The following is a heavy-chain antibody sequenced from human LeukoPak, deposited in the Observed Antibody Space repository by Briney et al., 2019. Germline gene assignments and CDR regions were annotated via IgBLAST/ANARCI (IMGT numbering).Heavy chain of an antibody. J-gene: IGHJ4*02. V-gene: IGHV1-2*02. CDR1: GYTFTDYY. CDR2: INPNSGGT. CDR3: ARDQVVRGVIIPHGH. Sequence: ASVKVSCKASGYTFTDYYMHWVRQAPGQGLEWMGWINPNSGGTNYAQKFQGRVTMTRDTSISTAYMELSRLRSDDTAVYYCARDQVVRGVIIPHGHWGQGTLVTVSS. D-gene: IGHD3-10*02.